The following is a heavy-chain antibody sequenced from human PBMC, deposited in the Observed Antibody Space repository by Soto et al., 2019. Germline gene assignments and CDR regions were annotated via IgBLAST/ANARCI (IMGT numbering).Heavy chain of an antibody. J-gene: IGHJ6*02. CDR2: IDPSDSYT. CDR3: ARPEDTAMVSYGMDV. V-gene: IGHV5-10-1*01. Sequence: PGESLKISCKGSGYSFTSYWISWVRQMPGKGLEWMGRIDPSDSYTNYSPSFQGHVTISADKSISTAYLQWSSLKASDTAMYYCARPEDTAMVSYGMDVWGQGTTVTVSS. D-gene: IGHD5-18*01. CDR1: GYSFTSYW.